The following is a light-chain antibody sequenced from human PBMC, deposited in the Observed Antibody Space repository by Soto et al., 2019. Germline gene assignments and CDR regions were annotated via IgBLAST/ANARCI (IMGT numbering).Light chain of an antibody. CDR3: QQYGSSGT. V-gene: IGKV3-20*01. J-gene: IGKJ1*01. Sequence: EIVMTQSPATLSVSPGERATLSCRASQSVGSDYLAWYQQKRGQAPRLLMYGASNRATGIPDRFSGSGSGTDFTLTISRLEPEDFAVYYCQQYGSSGTFGQGTKVDIK. CDR2: GAS. CDR1: QSVGSDY.